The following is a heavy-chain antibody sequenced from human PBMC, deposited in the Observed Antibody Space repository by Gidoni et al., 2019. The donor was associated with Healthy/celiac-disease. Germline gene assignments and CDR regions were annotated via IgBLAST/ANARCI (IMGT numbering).Heavy chain of an antibody. V-gene: IGHV4-39*01. J-gene: IGHJ5*02. D-gene: IGHD2-15*01. CDR2: IYYSGST. CDR3: ASLNGYCSGGSCYP. Sequence: WIGSIYYSGSTYYNPSLKSRVTISVDTSKNQFSLKLSSVTAADTAVYYCASLNGYCSGGSCYPWGQGTLVTVSS.